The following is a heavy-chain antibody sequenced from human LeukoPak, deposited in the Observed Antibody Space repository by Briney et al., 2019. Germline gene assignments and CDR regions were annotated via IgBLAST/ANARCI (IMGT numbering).Heavy chain of an antibody. CDR2: IYHSGST. Sequence: SETLSLTCAVSGGSISSGGYSWSWIRQPPGKGLEWIGYIYHSGSTYYNPSLKSRVTISVDRSKNQFSLKLSSVTAADTAVYYCARVEVFLYYYYYMDVWGKGTTVTVSS. CDR3: ARVEVFLYYYYYMDV. V-gene: IGHV4-30-2*01. CDR1: GGSISSGGYS. J-gene: IGHJ6*03. D-gene: IGHD3-3*01.